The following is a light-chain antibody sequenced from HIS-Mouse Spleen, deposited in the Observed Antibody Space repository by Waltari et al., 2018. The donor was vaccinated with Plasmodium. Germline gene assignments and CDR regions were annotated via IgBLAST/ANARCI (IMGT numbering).Light chain of an antibody. CDR1: QGTSSY. CDR2: AAS. Sequence: AIRMTQSPSSFSASTGDRVTITCRAIQGTSSYLAWYQQKPGKAPKLLIYAASTLQSGVPSRFSGSGSGTDFTLTISCLQSEDFATYYCQQYYSYPLTFGGGTKVEIK. J-gene: IGKJ4*01. CDR3: QQYYSYPLT. V-gene: IGKV1-8*01.